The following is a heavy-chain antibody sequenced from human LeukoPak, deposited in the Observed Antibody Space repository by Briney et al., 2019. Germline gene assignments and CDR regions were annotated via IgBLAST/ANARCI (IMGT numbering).Heavy chain of an antibody. D-gene: IGHD6-19*01. V-gene: IGHV3-23*01. CDR3: AKVSGSGWYTSPDY. CDR1: GFTFSSYA. J-gene: IGHJ4*02. Sequence: GGSLRLSCAASGFTFSSYAMSWVRQAPGKGLEWVSAISGSGGSTYYADSVKGRFTISRDNSKNTLYLQMNSLRAEDTAVYYCAKVSGSGWYTSPDYWGQGTLVTVSS. CDR2: ISGSGGST.